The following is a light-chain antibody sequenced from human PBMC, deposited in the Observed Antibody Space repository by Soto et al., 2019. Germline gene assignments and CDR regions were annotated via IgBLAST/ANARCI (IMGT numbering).Light chain of an antibody. J-gene: IGKJ2*01. CDR2: GAS. V-gene: IGKV3-20*01. Sequence: IVLTQSPGTLSLSPGERATLSCRASQSVSSSYLAWYQQKPGQAPRLLIYGASSRATGIPDRFSGSESGTDFTLTISRLEPEDFAVYYCQQSGSSPYTFGQGTKVEIK. CDR3: QQSGSSPYT. CDR1: QSVSSSY.